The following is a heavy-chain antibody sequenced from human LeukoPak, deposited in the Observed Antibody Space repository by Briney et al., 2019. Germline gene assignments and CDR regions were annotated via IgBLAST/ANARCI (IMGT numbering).Heavy chain of an antibody. D-gene: IGHD4-17*01. V-gene: IGHV3-43*01. Sequence: GGSLRLSCAASGFTFDDYTMHWVRQAPGKGLEWVSLITWDGGSTYYADSVKGRFTISRDNSKNSLYLQMNSLRAEDTAVYYCARYLYGDYVGEVGWFDPWGQGTLVTVSS. CDR2: ITWDGGST. J-gene: IGHJ5*02. CDR3: ARYLYGDYVGEVGWFDP. CDR1: GFTFDDYT.